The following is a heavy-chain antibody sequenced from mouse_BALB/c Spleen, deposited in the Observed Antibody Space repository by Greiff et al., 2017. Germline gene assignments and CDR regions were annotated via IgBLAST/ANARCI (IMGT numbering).Heavy chain of an antibody. CDR3: ARCEVYFDV. CDR1: GFNIKDSY. V-gene: IGHV14-3*02. CDR2: IDPANGNT. Sequence: VQLQQSGAELVKPGASVLLSCTASGFNIKDSYTWCVKQRSEQGLVWIGRIDPANGNTKYDPKFQGKASITADTSTNTAYLQLNSPTSEDTAVYYYARCEVYFDVWGAGTTVTVSS. J-gene: IGHJ1*01.